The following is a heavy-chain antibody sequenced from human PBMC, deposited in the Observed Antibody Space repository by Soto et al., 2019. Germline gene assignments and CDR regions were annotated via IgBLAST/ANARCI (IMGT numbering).Heavy chain of an antibody. V-gene: IGHV4-34*01. CDR3: ARLPYNWNYRADWFDP. Sequence: SETLSLTCAVYGGSFSGYYWSWIRQPPGKGLEWIGEINHSGSTNYNPSLKSRVTISVDTSKNQFSLKLSPVTAADTAVYYCARLPYNWNYRADWFDPWGQGTLVTVSS. CDR1: GGSFSGYY. CDR2: INHSGST. J-gene: IGHJ5*02. D-gene: IGHD1-7*01.